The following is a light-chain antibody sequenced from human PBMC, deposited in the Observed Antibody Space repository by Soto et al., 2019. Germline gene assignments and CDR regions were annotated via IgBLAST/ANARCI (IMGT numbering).Light chain of an antibody. Sequence: DIQMTRSPPSLSASVGDRVTITCRASKGINNYLAWFQQQPGTAPKPLIYATSTLHSGVPSRFTGSGSGTEFTLTITSLQPEDVVTYYCQQYNSYPWTLGQGTKVDIK. CDR1: KGINNY. CDR2: ATS. CDR3: QQYNSYPWT. J-gene: IGKJ1*01. V-gene: IGKV1-16*01.